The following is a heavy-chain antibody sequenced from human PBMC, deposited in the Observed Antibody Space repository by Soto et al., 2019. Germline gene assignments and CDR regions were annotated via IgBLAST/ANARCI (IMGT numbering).Heavy chain of an antibody. D-gene: IGHD3-10*01. Sequence: QVQLQESGPGLVKPSQTLSLTCTVSGGSISSGGYYWSWIRQHPGKGLEWIGYIYYSGSTYYNPSLKSRVTISVDTSKNQFSLKLSSVTAADTAVYYCARDREWFGDQGGFDIWGQGTMVTVSS. CDR2: IYYSGST. J-gene: IGHJ3*02. V-gene: IGHV4-31*03. CDR3: ARDREWFGDQGGFDI. CDR1: GGSISSGGYY.